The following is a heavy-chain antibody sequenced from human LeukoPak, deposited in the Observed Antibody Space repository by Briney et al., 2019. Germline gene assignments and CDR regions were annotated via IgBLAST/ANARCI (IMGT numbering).Heavy chain of an antibody. Sequence: RSQTLSLTCAISGDSVSSNSAAWNWIRQSPSRGLEWLGRTYYRSEWHNDYAVSVKGRIIISPDTSKNQFSLQLKSVTPEDTAVYYCARDLAGFGGYSYGMVDYWGQGTLVTVSS. J-gene: IGHJ4*02. D-gene: IGHD5-18*01. CDR3: ARDLAGFGGYSYGMVDY. V-gene: IGHV6-1*01. CDR2: TYYRSEWHN. CDR1: GDSVSSNSAA.